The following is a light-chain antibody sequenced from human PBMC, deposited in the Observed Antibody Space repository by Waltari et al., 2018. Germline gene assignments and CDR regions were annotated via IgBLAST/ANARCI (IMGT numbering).Light chain of an antibody. Sequence: QSALTQPASVSGSPGQSITISCTGILNYVGRYAFVSWYQQHPDRAPKVVFYGDNKRPSGVPNRFSASNSGNTASLTISGLQAEDEAHYYCSSYAGLGPVLFGGGTKLTV. CDR1: LNYVGRYAF. V-gene: IGLV2-23*01. CDR3: SSYAGLGPVL. J-gene: IGLJ2*01. CDR2: GDN.